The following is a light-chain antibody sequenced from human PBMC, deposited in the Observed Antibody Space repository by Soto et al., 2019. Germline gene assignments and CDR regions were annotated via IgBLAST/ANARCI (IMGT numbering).Light chain of an antibody. CDR2: DVN. CDR1: SCDVGGYNY. V-gene: IGLV2-8*01. CDR3: SSYAGSSSVI. Sequence: QSAVTQPPSASGSPGQSVTISCTGTSCDVGGYNYVSWYQQHPGKAPKLMIYDVNKRPSGLPDRFAGSKSDNTTSLTVSGLQAEDEDYYCCSSYAGSSSVIFGGGTKLTVL. J-gene: IGLJ2*01.